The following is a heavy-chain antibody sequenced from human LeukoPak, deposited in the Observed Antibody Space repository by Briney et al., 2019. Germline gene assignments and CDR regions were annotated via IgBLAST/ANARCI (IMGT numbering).Heavy chain of an antibody. CDR3: AKDTTYYYDSSGYDGFDI. D-gene: IGHD3-22*01. V-gene: IGHV3-9*01. CDR2: ITLNSDTI. Sequence: PGWSLRLSCAASGFTFVAYAIHWIRQAPGKCLHQASGITLNSDTIDYADSVKGRFTISRDNAKNSLYLQMNSLRAEDTALYYCAKDTTYYYDSSGYDGFDIWGQGTMVTVSS. CDR1: GFTFVAYA. J-gene: IGHJ3*02.